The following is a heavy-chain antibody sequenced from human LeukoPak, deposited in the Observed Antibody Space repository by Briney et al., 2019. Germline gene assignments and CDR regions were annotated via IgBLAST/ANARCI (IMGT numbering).Heavy chain of an antibody. D-gene: IGHD3-10*01. J-gene: IGHJ4*02. CDR1: GGTFSSYA. V-gene: IGHV1-69*06. CDR3: ARALPMVRGVILLDY. Sequence: ASVKVSCKASGGTFSSYATSWVRQAPGQGLEWMGGIIPIFGTANYAQKFQGRITITADKSTSTAYMELSSLRSEDTAVYYCARALPMVRGVILLDYWGQGTLVTVSS. CDR2: IIPIFGTA.